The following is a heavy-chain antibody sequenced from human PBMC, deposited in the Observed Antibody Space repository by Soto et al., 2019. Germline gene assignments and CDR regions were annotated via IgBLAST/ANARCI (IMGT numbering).Heavy chain of an antibody. CDR2: IRSKSFGGTT. Sequence: PGGSLRLSCTASGFTFGEYAMSWFRQAPGKGLEWVGYIRSKSFGGTTEYAASVKGRFTISRDDSKSIAYLQMDSLETEDTAVYYCTRRQYLDYWGQGILGTVSS. CDR3: TRRQYLDY. CDR1: GFTFGEYA. J-gene: IGHJ4*02. V-gene: IGHV3-49*03.